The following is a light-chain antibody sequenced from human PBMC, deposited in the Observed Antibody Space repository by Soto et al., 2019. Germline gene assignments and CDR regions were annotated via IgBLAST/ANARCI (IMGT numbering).Light chain of an antibody. CDR3: CSFAAMSGDV. CDR1: SSDVGAYDH. V-gene: IGLV2-11*01. Sequence: QSALTQPRSVSGSPGQSVTISCTGTSSDVGAYDHVSWYQQHPGKAPKLMIHDVNQRPSGVPDRLSGSKSGNTASLTISGLQAEDEADYSCCSFAAMSGDVFGTGTKLTVL. CDR2: DVN. J-gene: IGLJ1*01.